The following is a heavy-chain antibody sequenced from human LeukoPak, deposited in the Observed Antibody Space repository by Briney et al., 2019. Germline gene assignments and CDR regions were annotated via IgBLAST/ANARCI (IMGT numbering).Heavy chain of an antibody. J-gene: IGHJ3*02. Sequence: SETLSLTCTVSGGTISSYYWSWIRQPPGKGLEWIGYIYYSGGTNYNPSLKSRVTISVDTSKNQFSLKLSSVTAADTAVYYCARQGWVYYYDSSGLDAFDIWGQGTMVTVSS. CDR2: IYYSGGT. CDR3: ARQGWVYYYDSSGLDAFDI. D-gene: IGHD3-22*01. V-gene: IGHV4-59*08. CDR1: GGTISSYY.